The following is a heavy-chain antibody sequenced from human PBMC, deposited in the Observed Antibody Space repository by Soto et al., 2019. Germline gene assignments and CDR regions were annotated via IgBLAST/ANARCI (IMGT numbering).Heavy chain of an antibody. CDR3: VRVSGSGYYHDF. D-gene: IGHD3-22*01. V-gene: IGHV3-72*01. J-gene: IGHJ4*02. CDR2: TRNKASSYTT. CDR1: GFTLSDHY. Sequence: EVQVVESGGGLVQPGGSLRLSCAASGFTLSDHYIDWDRQAPGKGLEWVGRTRNKASSYTTEYAASVRGRLTISRDDSRNSLYLQMNSLKTEDTAVYYCVRVSGSGYYHDFWGQGTLVSVSS.